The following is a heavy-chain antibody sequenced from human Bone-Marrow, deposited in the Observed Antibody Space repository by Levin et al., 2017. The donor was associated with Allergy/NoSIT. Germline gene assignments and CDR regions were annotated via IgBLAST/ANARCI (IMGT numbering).Heavy chain of an antibody. J-gene: IGHJ6*02. CDR2: ISHDGSKT. CDR3: ARGVGHGSAYMDV. Sequence: PGGSLRLSCAASGFTFSNYPIHWVRQAPGKGLEWVTLISHDGSKTYYADSVKGRFTISRDNSKNTLSLQMSTLRTEDTAVYYCARGVGHGSAYMDVWGQGTTVTVSS. CDR1: GFTFSNYP. D-gene: IGHD3-10*01. V-gene: IGHV3-30-3*01.